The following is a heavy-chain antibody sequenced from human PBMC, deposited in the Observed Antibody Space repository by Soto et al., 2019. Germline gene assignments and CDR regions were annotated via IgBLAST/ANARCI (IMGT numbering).Heavy chain of an antibody. CDR1: GFTFSSYS. V-gene: IGHV3-21*06. J-gene: IGHJ4*02. CDR2: ISSSSSYI. D-gene: IGHD4-17*01. CDR3: ARDDDDGDYGYVDY. Sequence: EVQLVESGGGLVQPGGSLRLSCAASGFTFSSYSMNWVRQAPGKGLEWVSSISSSSSYIYYADSVKGRFTISRDNAKNSLYLQMNSLRAEDTAVYYCARDDDDGDYGYVDYWGQGTLVTVSS.